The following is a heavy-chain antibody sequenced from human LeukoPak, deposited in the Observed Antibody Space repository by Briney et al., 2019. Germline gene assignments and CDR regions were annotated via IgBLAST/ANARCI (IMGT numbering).Heavy chain of an antibody. CDR1: GGSFSGYY. J-gene: IGHJ6*03. CDR2: INHSGST. Sequence: MSSETLSLTCAVYGGSFSGYYWSWIRQPPGKGLEWIGEINHSGSTNYNPSLKSRVTISVDTSKNQFSLKLSSVTAADTAVYYCARLAVAGTDYYYYYMDVWGKGTTVTISS. V-gene: IGHV4-34*01. D-gene: IGHD6-19*01. CDR3: ARLAVAGTDYYYYYMDV.